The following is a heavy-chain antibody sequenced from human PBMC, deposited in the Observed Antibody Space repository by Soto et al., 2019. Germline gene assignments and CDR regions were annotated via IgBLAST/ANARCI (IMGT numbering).Heavy chain of an antibody. Sequence: EVQLVESGGGLVKPGGSLRLSCAASGFTFSNYSINWVRQAPGKGLEWFSSISPSTSYIYYSDSVIGRFTISRDNAKNSLYLKLNGLAADDTAVYYCARGVTYSGSYFETVDYWGQGTLVPVSS. V-gene: IGHV3-21*02. CDR2: ISPSTSYI. D-gene: IGHD1-26*01. J-gene: IGHJ4*02. CDR1: GFTFSNYS. CDR3: ARGVTYSGSYFETVDY.